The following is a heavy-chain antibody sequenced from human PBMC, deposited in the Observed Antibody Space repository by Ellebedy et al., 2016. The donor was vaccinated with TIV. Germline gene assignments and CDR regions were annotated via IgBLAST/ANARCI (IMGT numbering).Heavy chain of an antibody. Sequence: GESLKISXAASGFTFSTYSVHWVRQAPGKGLGWVAVISSDGTYKYYADSVKGRFTISRDNSKNTIYLQMNSLRAEDTALYYCAKHQGIVVIRHFDCWGQGTLVTVSS. D-gene: IGHD3-22*01. V-gene: IGHV3-30-3*02. J-gene: IGHJ4*02. CDR2: ISSDGTYK. CDR3: AKHQGIVVIRHFDC. CDR1: GFTFSTYS.